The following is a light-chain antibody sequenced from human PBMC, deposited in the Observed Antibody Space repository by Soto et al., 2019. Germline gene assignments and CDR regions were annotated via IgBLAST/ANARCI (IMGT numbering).Light chain of an antibody. CDR1: SSDVGGYNY. Sequence: QSVLTQPASVSGSPGQSITISCTGTSSDVGGYNYVSWYQQHPGKAPKLIIYEVNNRPSGISSRFSGSKSGNTASLTISGLQAEDAADYFCTSFTSTITLVLFGGGTQLTVL. CDR3: TSFTSTITLVL. CDR2: EVN. V-gene: IGLV2-14*01. J-gene: IGLJ7*01.